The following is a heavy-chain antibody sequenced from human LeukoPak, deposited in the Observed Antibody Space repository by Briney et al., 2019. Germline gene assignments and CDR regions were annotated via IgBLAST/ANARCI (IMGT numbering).Heavy chain of an antibody. D-gene: IGHD3-9*01. CDR2: ISAYNGNA. V-gene: IGHV1-18*01. J-gene: IGHJ4*02. CDR1: GYTFTSYG. Sequence: ASVKVSCKASGYTFTSYGISWVRQAPGQGLEWMGWISAYNGNANYAQKFQGRVTMTRDTSISTAYMELSRLRSDDTAVYYCARGHTYYDILTGAFDYWGQGTLVTVSS. CDR3: ARGHTYYDILTGAFDY.